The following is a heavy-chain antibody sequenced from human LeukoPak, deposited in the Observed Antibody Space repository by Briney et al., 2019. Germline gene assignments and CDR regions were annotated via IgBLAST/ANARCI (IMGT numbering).Heavy chain of an antibody. J-gene: IGHJ4*02. CDR2: INPNSGGT. CDR1: GYTFTGYY. V-gene: IGHV1-2*02. CDR3: ARGYGSGSYYIPYFDF. D-gene: IGHD3-10*01. Sequence: ASVKVSCKASGYTFTGYYMHWVRQAPGQGLEWMGWINPNSGGTNYAQKFQGRVTMTRDTSISIAYMELSRLGSDDTAVYYCARGYGSGSYYIPYFDFWGQGTLVTVSS.